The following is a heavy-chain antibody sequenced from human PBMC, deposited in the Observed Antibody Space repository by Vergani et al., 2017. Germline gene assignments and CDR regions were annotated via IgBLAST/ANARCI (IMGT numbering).Heavy chain of an antibody. CDR2: ISPDGFST. V-gene: IGHV1-46*03. CDR3: AREPPLTGFFDY. Sequence: QVQLVQSGAEVGTPGASVKISCKASGYTFTVYYIHWVRQAPEQGLEWVGVISPDGFSTFYAQKFQGRVTITRDTSTSTVYVEVTSLRSDDTAVYYCAREPPLTGFFDYWRQG. CDR1: GYTFTVYY. D-gene: IGHD3-9*01. J-gene: IGHJ4*02.